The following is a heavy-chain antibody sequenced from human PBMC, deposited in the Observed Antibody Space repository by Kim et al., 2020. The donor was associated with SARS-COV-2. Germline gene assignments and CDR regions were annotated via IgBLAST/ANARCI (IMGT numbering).Heavy chain of an antibody. CDR3: AKDNGDYEEGAFDI. V-gene: IGHV3-30*18. Sequence: GGSLRLSCAASGFTFSSYGMHWVRQAPGKGLEWVAVISYDGSNKYYADSVKGRFTISRDNSKNTLYLQMNSLRAEDTAVYYCAKDNGDYEEGAFDIWGQGTMVTVSS. CDR2: ISYDGSNK. CDR1: GFTFSSYG. J-gene: IGHJ3*02. D-gene: IGHD4-17*01.